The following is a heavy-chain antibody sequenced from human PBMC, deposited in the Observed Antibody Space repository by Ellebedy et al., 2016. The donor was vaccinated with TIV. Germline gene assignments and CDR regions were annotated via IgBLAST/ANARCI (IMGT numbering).Heavy chain of an antibody. CDR3: ARRGEYYYYGMDV. J-gene: IGHJ6*02. V-gene: IGHV5-51*01. CDR2: IYPGESDI. CDR1: GYSFTSYW. Sequence: GESLKISCKGSGYSFTSYWIGWVRQMPGKGLEWMGIIYPGESDIRYSPSFEGQVTISVAKSITTAYLQRSTLKAPDTAMYDCARRGEYYYYGMDVWGQGTTVTVSS. D-gene: IGHD3-16*01.